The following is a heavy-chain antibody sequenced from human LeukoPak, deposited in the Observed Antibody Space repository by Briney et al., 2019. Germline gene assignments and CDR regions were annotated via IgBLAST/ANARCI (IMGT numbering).Heavy chain of an antibody. CDR1: GFTFSTYS. CDR3: ARHHIAVAGRAFDY. D-gene: IGHD6-19*01. V-gene: IGHV3-48*04. CDR2: ISSSPGSI. J-gene: IGHJ4*02. Sequence: GGSLRLSCAASGFTFSTYSMNWVRQAPGKGLEWVSYISSSPGSISYADSVKGRFTISRDNAKNSLYLQMNSLRAEDTAVYYCARHHIAVAGRAFDYWGQGTLVTVSS.